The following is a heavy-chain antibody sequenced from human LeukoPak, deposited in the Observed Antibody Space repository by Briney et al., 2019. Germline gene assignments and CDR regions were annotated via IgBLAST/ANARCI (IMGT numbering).Heavy chain of an antibody. Sequence: GGSLRLSCAASGFNFANHAMSWVRQTPGKGLEWVSAISGGGDITYYADSVTGRFTISRDDSKDTLFLQMHSLRPGDTAVYYCVREDTPATANYWGQGTLVTISS. V-gene: IGHV3-23*01. CDR3: VREDTPATANY. CDR1: GFNFANHA. CDR2: ISGGGDIT. J-gene: IGHJ4*02. D-gene: IGHD2-21*02.